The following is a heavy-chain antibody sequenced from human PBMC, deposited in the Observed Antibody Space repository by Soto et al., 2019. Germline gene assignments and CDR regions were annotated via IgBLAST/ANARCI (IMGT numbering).Heavy chain of an antibody. Sequence: SETLSLTCTVSGGSISSYYWSWIRQPPGKGLEWIGYIYYSGSTNYNPSLKSRVTISVDTSKNQFSLKLSSVTAADTAVYYCARRRFGEFDYWGQGTLVTV. J-gene: IGHJ4*02. CDR2: IYYSGST. V-gene: IGHV4-59*08. CDR1: GGSISSYY. CDR3: ARRRFGEFDY. D-gene: IGHD3-10*01.